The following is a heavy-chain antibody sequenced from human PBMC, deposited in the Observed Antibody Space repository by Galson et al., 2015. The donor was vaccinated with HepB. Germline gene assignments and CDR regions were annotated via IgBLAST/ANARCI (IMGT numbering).Heavy chain of an antibody. CDR3: ARVGVPPRSLYYYDSSGYYQPDKNWYFDL. CDR2: ISSSSSYI. Sequence: SLRLSCAASGFTFSSYSMNWVRQAPGKGLEWVSSISSSSSYIYYADSVKGRFTISRDNAKNSLYLQMNSLRAEDTAVYYCARVGVPPRSLYYYDSSGYYQPDKNWYFDLWGRGTLVTVSS. CDR1: GFTFSSYS. J-gene: IGHJ2*01. D-gene: IGHD3-22*01. V-gene: IGHV3-21*01.